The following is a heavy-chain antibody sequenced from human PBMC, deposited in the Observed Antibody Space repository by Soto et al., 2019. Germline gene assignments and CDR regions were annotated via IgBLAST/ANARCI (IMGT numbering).Heavy chain of an antibody. Sequence: PGGSLRLSCAASGFTFSSYSISWVRQAAWKGLEWVSAISGSGGSTYYADSVKGRFTISRDNSKNTLYLQMNSLRAEDTAVYYCAKVPYYDMLTGYYFDYWGQGTLVTFCS. CDR2: ISGSGGST. V-gene: IGHV3-23*01. CDR3: AKVPYYDMLTGYYFDY. J-gene: IGHJ4*02. CDR1: GFTFSSYS. D-gene: IGHD3-9*01.